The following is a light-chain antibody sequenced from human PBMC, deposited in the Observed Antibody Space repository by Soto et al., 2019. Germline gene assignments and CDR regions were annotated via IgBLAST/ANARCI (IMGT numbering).Light chain of an antibody. Sequence: EIVLTQSPGTLALSPGEGATLSCRASQSLSGRYLAWYQQKPGQAPRLLIYGASTRATGIPDRFSGSGSGTDFTLTISRLEPEDFAVYYCQQYDSSPRTFGQGTKVDI. CDR3: QQYDSSPRT. V-gene: IGKV3-20*01. CDR1: QSLSGRY. J-gene: IGKJ1*01. CDR2: GAS.